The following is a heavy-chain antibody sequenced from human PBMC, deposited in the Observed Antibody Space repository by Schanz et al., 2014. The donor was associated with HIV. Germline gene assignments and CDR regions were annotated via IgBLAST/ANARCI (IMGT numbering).Heavy chain of an antibody. J-gene: IGHJ6*02. D-gene: IGHD3-10*01. CDR3: ASRTYYYASERYFLGDGMDV. Sequence: EVLLLESGGGLVQPGGSLRLSCAASGFRFSSYAMSWVRQAPGKGLEWVASIRGSGGSTYYADSVKGRFTISRDNSKNTLYLQMNRLRAEDTAVYYCASRTYYYASERYFLGDGMDVWGQGTTVTVSS. CDR1: GFRFSSYA. CDR2: IRGSGGST. V-gene: IGHV3-23*01.